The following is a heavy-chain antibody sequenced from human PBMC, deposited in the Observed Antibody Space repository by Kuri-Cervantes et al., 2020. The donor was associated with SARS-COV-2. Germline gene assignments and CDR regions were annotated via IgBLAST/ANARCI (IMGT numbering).Heavy chain of an antibody. V-gene: IGHV4-34*01. D-gene: IGHD4-17*01. Sequence: GSLRLSCAVYGGSFSDNHWTWVRQPPGKGLEWIGEINYSGTTNYNPSLKSRVTMSVDTSKNQFSLNLTSVTAADTAVYYCARGSDYGDYQLGLGRGFDHWGQGTLVTVSS. CDR3: ARGSDYGDYQLGLGRGFDH. CDR2: INYSGTT. CDR1: GGSFSDNH. J-gene: IGHJ4*02.